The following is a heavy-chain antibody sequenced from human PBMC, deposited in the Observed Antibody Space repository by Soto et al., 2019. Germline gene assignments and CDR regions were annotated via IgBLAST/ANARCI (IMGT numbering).Heavy chain of an antibody. Sequence: SGPTRVNPPETLTLTCTFSGFSLTSPGMCVSWIRQSPGKALEWLALIERDDDDKYYSTSLKTRLTISKDTRKNQVVLTMAKMEPEDTASYYCALSKRGPRRFNVMDVCGRGSTVIVSS. CDR2: IERDDDDK. J-gene: IGHJ6*03. V-gene: IGHV2-70*12. CDR1: GFSLTSPGMC. CDR3: ALSKRGPRRFNVMDV. D-gene: IGHD3-10*01.